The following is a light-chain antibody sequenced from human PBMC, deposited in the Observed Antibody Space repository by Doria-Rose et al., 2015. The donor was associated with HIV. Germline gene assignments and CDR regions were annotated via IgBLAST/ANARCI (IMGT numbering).Light chain of an antibody. CDR2: DGS. V-gene: IGKV3-20*01. Sequence: TQSPGTLSLSPGERATLSCRASQSFSSTYLAWYQQKPGQAPSLLIHDGSPRATDIPDRFSASGSGTDFTLTINRLEPEDFALYYCHQYGTSWTFGQGTKVEI. J-gene: IGKJ1*01. CDR3: HQYGTSWT. CDR1: QSFSSTY.